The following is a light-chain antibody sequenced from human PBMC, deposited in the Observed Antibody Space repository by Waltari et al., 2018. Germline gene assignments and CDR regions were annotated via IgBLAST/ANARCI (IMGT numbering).Light chain of an antibody. CDR2: EVS. Sequence: QSALTQPASVSGSPGQSITISCPGTSSDVGGYNYVSWYQQPPGKAPKLMIYEVSNRPSGVSNRFSGSKSGNTASLTISGLQAEDEADYYCSSYTSSSFWVFGGGTKLTVL. V-gene: IGLV2-14*01. CDR3: SSYTSSSFWV. J-gene: IGLJ3*02. CDR1: SSDVGGYNY.